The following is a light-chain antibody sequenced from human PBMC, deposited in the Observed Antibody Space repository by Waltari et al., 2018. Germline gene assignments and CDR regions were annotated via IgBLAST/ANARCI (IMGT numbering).Light chain of an antibody. CDR3: QVWDTSRDNVV. V-gene: IGLV3-21*01. CDR1: NIGTKN. J-gene: IGLJ2*01. Sequence: SYVLTQSPSVSVAPGKTAKISCGGSNIGTKNVPWYQQRPGQAPVLVIYYDTDRPSGIPDRFSGSNSGNTATLTISGVEVGDEADYYCQVWDTSRDNVVFGGGTKLTVL. CDR2: YDT.